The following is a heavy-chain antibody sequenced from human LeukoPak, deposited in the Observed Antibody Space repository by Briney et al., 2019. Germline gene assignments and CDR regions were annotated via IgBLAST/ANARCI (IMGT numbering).Heavy chain of an antibody. CDR2: IIPIFGTA. Sequence: GASVKVSCKASGGTFSIYAISWVRQAPGQGLEWMGRIIPIFGTANYAQKFQGRVTITTDESTSTAYMELSSLRSEDTAVYYCARDPGGYYYDSSGYLDYWGQGTLVTVSS. D-gene: IGHD3-22*01. J-gene: IGHJ4*02. CDR3: ARDPGGYYYDSSGYLDY. CDR1: GGTFSIYA. V-gene: IGHV1-69*05.